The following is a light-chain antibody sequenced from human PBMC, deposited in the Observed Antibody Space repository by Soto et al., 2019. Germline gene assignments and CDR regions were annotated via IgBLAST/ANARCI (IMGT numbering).Light chain of an antibody. J-gene: IGKJ2*01. V-gene: IGKV3-20*01. Sequence: PGKRATLSCRASRSFASSYLAWYQHKPGQAPRLLIYAASIRATGVPDRFSGSGSGTDFTLTISRLEPEDSAVYYCQQYGASPPYTFGQGTKVDIK. CDR1: RSFASSY. CDR3: QQYGASPPYT. CDR2: AAS.